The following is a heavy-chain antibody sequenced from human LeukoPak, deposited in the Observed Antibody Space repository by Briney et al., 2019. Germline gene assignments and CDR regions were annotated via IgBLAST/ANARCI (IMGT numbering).Heavy chain of an antibody. CDR3: ARGIGGWTLERGSYFNF. J-gene: IGHJ4*02. CDR2: IYSGGAT. Sequence: GGSLRLSCVASGITVSSNYMSWVRQAPGKGLEWVSIIYSGGATFYADSVKGRFIISRENSKNTLWLQMNSLRAEDTAVYYCARGIGGWTLERGSYFNFWGQGTLVTVSS. V-gene: IGHV3-66*01. CDR1: GITVSSNY. D-gene: IGHD6-19*01.